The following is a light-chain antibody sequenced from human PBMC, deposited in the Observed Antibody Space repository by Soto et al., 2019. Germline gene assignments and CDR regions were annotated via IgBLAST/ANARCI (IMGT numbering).Light chain of an antibody. CDR1: RSVSTN. CDR2: NSL. Sequence: EIVMTQSPATLSVSPGESATLSCRASRSVSTNLAWYQQKPGQPPRLVIYNSLSRAAGVPARFSGSGSGTEFTLNISSLQSEDVAVYYCQHYNKWPPWTFGQGTKV. J-gene: IGKJ1*01. V-gene: IGKV3-15*01. CDR3: QHYNKWPPWT.